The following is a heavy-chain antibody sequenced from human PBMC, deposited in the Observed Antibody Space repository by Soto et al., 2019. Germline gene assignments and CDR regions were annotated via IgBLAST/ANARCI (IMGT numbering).Heavy chain of an antibody. CDR1: GFTVSSNY. Sequence: GGSLRLSCAASGFTVSSNYMSWVRQAPGKGLEWVSVIYSGGSTYYADSVKGRFTISRDNSKNTLYLQMNSLRAEDTAVYYCARLEMASYYYYGMDVWGQGTTVTVSS. D-gene: IGHD5-12*01. CDR2: IYSGGST. V-gene: IGHV3-53*01. J-gene: IGHJ6*02. CDR3: ARLEMASYYYYGMDV.